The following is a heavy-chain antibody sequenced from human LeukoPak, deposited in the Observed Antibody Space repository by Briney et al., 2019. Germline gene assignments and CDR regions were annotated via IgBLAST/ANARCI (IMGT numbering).Heavy chain of an antibody. D-gene: IGHD2-15*01. J-gene: IGHJ3*02. CDR3: ARRPHCSGGNCYSRSAFDI. CDR1: GYTFTSYW. CDR2: VLPGDSTT. Sequence: GESLKISCEGSGYTFTSYWVAWVRQMPGKGLEWMGIVLPGDSTTRYSPSFQGLVTISADKSIRTAFLQWSGLKDSDTAMYYCARRPHCSGGNCYSRSAFDIWGQGTMVTVSS. V-gene: IGHV5-51*01.